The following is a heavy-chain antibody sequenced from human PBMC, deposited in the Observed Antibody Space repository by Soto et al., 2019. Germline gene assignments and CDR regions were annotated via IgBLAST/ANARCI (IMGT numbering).Heavy chain of an antibody. D-gene: IGHD2-2*01. CDR2: ISSNGGST. J-gene: IGHJ5*02. CDR3: VSGIGYCSSTSCHNWFEP. Sequence: GVSLRLSCSASGFTFSSYAMHWVRQAPGKGLEYVSAISSNGGSTYYADSVKGRFTISRDNSKNTLYLQMSSLRAEDTAVYYCVSGIGYCSSTSCHNWFEPWGKGTLVTVSS. CDR1: GFTFSSYA. V-gene: IGHV3-64D*06.